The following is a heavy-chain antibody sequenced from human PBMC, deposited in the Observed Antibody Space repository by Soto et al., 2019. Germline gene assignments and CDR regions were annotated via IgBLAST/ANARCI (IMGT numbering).Heavy chain of an antibody. CDR3: ARDSPDYGDYFFAY. D-gene: IGHD4-17*01. J-gene: IGHJ4*02. Sequence: SETLSLTCTVSGGSISSGGYYWSWIRQHPGKGLEWIGYIYYSGSTYYNPSLKSRVTISVDTSKNQFSLKLSSVTAADTAVYYCARDSPDYGDYFFAYSGQGTLVTVSS. CDR2: IYYSGST. CDR1: GGSISSGGYY. V-gene: IGHV4-31*03.